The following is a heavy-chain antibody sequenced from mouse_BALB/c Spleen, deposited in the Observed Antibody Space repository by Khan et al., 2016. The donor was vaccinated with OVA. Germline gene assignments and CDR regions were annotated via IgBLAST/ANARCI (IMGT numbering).Heavy chain of an antibody. CDR1: GFSLTNYG. J-gene: IGHJ4*01. D-gene: IGHD2-10*01. Sequence: QVQLKESGPGLVAPSQSLSITCTISGFSLTNYGLHWVRQPPGKGLEWLVVIWSDGSTTYNSALKSRLTISKDNSKSQVFLKMSSLQTDDTAVYFCARQPYYHYNIMDYWGQGTSVTVSS. V-gene: IGHV2-6-1*01. CDR2: IWSDGST. CDR3: ARQPYYHYNIMDY.